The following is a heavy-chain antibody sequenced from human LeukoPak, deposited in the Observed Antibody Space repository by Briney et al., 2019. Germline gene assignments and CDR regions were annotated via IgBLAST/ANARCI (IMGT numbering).Heavy chain of an antibody. CDR3: ATAFAGNLVDD. J-gene: IGHJ4*02. D-gene: IGHD1-14*01. Sequence: RVASVKVSCKVSGYTLSDLSIHWVRQAPGKGLDWMGSFALEDGEKVYAQKFQGRVTMTEETSTDTAYMELSSLRSEDTAVYYCATAFAGNLVDDWGQGTLVTVSS. CDR2: FALEDGEK. CDR1: GYTLSDLS. V-gene: IGHV1-24*01.